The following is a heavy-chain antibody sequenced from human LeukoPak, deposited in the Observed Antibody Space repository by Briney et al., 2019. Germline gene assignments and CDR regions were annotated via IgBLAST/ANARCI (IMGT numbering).Heavy chain of an antibody. CDR1: GDRVSSKSAS. CDR3: ARGTGSLDY. J-gene: IGHJ4*02. D-gene: IGHD1-26*01. Sequence: SQTLSLTCAISGDRVSSKSASWTWIRQSLSGGLEWLGRTYSRSKWFNDYAVSVKSRITVTPDTSKNQFSLHLTSVTPADTAVYYCARGTGSLDYWGQGTLVTVSS. CDR2: TYSRSKWFN. V-gene: IGHV6-1*01.